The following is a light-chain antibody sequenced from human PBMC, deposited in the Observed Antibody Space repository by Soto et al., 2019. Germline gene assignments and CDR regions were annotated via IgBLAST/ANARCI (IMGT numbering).Light chain of an antibody. Sequence: DIQMTQSPSSLSASVGDRVTITCRASQSISSYLNWYQQKPGKAPKLLIYAASSLQSGVPSRFSGSRSGTYFTLTISSLQPEDFATYYCQQSYSTPYTFGQGTKVDIK. J-gene: IGKJ2*01. V-gene: IGKV1-39*01. CDR3: QQSYSTPYT. CDR2: AAS. CDR1: QSISSY.